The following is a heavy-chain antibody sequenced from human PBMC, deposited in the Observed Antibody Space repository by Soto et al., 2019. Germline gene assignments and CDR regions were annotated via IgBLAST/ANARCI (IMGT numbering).Heavy chain of an antibody. D-gene: IGHD5-18*01. Sequence: QVQLVQSGAEVKKPGSSVKVSCKTSGDTFSSYGISWVRQAPGQGLEWMGGIIPLFGTAHYAQKFQGRVTITADESTSTAYMALSSLRSDDTAIYYCARDDTALFGVDVWGQGTTVTVSS. CDR3: ARDDTALFGVDV. V-gene: IGHV1-69*01. CDR1: GDTFSSYG. J-gene: IGHJ6*02. CDR2: IIPLFGTA.